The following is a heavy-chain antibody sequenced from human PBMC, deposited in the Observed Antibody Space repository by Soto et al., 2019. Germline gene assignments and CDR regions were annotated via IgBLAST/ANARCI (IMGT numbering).Heavy chain of an antibody. V-gene: IGHV1-46*03. J-gene: IGHJ6*03. CDR1: GYTFTSYY. D-gene: IGHD6-19*01. CDR3: ARDGLSSGLARGKHYYDYMDV. Sequence: ASVKVSCKASGYTFTSYYMHWVRQAPGQGLEWMGIINPSGGSTSYAQKFQGRVTMTRDTSTSTVYMELSSLRSEDTAVYYCARDGLSSGLARGKHYYDYMDVWGKGTTVTVSS. CDR2: INPSGGST.